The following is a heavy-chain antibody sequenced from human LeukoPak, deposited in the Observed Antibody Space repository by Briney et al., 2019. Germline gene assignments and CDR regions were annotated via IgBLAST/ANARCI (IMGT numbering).Heavy chain of an antibody. CDR1: GYTFTSYV. CDR2: INAGNGDI. D-gene: IGHD1-26*01. Sequence: ASVKVSCKASGYTFTSYVMHWVRQAPGQRLEWMGWINAGNGDIKYSQQFQGRVTITRDTSASTAYMELSSLRSEDTAVYYCARARGGSYNDYWGQGTLVTVPS. CDR3: ARARGGSYNDY. J-gene: IGHJ4*02. V-gene: IGHV1-3*01.